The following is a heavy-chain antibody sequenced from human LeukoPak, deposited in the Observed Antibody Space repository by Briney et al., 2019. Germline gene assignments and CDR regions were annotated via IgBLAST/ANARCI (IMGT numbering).Heavy chain of an antibody. CDR2: ISAYNGNT. V-gene: IGHV1-18*01. CDR1: GYTFTSYG. D-gene: IGHD3-10*01. CDR3: MRMYTGGFYIDY. Sequence: GSSVKVSCKASGYTFTSYGISWVRQAPGQGLEWMGGISAYNGNTNYAQKLQGRVTMTTDTSTSTAYMELRSRIPDGTAVYCCMRMYTGGFYIDYLGQGTLVTVSS. J-gene: IGHJ4*02.